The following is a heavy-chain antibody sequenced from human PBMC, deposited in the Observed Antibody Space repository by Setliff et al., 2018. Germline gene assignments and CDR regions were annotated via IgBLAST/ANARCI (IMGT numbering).Heavy chain of an antibody. CDR3: ARILEYCSSTSCYTLDY. V-gene: IGHV2-70*11. CDR2: IDWDDDK. D-gene: IGHD2-2*02. CDR1: GFSLSTSGVG. J-gene: IGHJ4*02. Sequence: SGPTLVNPTQTLTLTCTFSGFSLSTSGVGVGWIRQPPGKALEWLARIDWDDDKYYSTSLKTRLTISKDTSKNQVVLTMTNMDPVDTATYYCARILEYCSSTSCYTLDYWGQGTLVTVSS.